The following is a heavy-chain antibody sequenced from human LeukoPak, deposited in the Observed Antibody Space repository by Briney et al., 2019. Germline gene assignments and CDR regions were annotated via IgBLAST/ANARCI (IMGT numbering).Heavy chain of an antibody. V-gene: IGHV4-39*01. Sequence: SETLSLTCTVSGGSISSSIYYWGWIRQAPGKGLEWIATMHYSGSTYYNPSLKSRVTISVDTSKNQFSLRLSSVTAADTAVYYCASSTYGGFWSGYFDYWGQGTLVTVSS. D-gene: IGHD3-3*01. CDR1: GGSISSSIYY. CDR2: MHYSGST. CDR3: ASSTYGGFWSGYFDY. J-gene: IGHJ4*02.